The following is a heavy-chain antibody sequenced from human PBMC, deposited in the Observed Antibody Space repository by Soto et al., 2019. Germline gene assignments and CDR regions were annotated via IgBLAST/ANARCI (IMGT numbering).Heavy chain of an antibody. J-gene: IGHJ6*02. CDR1: GGSISSGGYY. D-gene: IGHD3-10*01. V-gene: IGHV4-31*03. CDR3: ARCRRFGDSIQNVYGMDV. CDR2: IYDSGST. Sequence: LSLTCTVSGGSISSGGYYWSWIRQHPGKGLEWIGYIYDSGSTYYNPSLKSRVTISLDTSKNQFSLKLSSVTAADTAVYYCARCRRFGDSIQNVYGMDVLGPGTTVTVSS.